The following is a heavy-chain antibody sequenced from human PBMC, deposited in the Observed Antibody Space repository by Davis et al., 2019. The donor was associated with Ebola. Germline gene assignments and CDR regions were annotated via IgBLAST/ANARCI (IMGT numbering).Heavy chain of an antibody. J-gene: IGHJ4*02. CDR3: ATDFSCGGNCYAFDN. V-gene: IGHV3-72*01. D-gene: IGHD2-21*02. CDR1: GFPFSVYF. CDR2: SRNKENRYST. Sequence: GGSLRLSCAASGFPFSVYFMDWVRLTPGKGLEWVGLSRNKENRYSTEYAASVKGRFTISRDDSKNLLYLEMNGLRTEDTAVYYCATDFSCGGNCYAFDNWGPGTLVTVSS.